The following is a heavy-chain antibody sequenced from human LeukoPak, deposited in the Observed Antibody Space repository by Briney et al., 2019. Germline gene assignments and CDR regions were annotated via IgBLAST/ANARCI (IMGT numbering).Heavy chain of an antibody. CDR3: ARGGPLRYFDWLFGGGDVEDY. J-gene: IGHJ4*02. CDR2: ISAYNGNT. CDR1: GYTFTSYG. D-gene: IGHD3-9*01. Sequence: ASVKVSCKASGYTFTSYGIGWVRQAPGQGLEWMGWISAYNGNTNYAQKLQGRVTMTTDTSTSTAYMELRSLRSDDTAVYYCARGGPLRYFDWLFGGGDVEDYWGQGTLVTVSS. V-gene: IGHV1-18*01.